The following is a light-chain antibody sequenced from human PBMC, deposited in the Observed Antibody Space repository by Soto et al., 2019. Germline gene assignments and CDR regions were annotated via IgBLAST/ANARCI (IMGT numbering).Light chain of an antibody. CDR1: GRDIGAYDY. V-gene: IGLV2-14*01. J-gene: IGLJ1*01. CDR3: SSYTTSYFYV. Sequence: QSALTQPASVSGSPGQSITISCTGSGRDIGAYDYVSWYQQHPGKAHKLIIYGVKNRPSGVSNRFSASKSAFTASLTISGLQTEDEADYYCSSYTTSYFYVFGPGTKLTVL. CDR2: GVK.